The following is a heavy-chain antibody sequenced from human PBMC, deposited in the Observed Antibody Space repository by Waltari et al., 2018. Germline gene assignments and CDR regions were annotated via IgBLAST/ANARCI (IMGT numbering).Heavy chain of an antibody. V-gene: IGHV1-69*01. Sequence: GGTFSSYAISWVRQAPGQGLEWMGGIIPIFGTANYAQKFQGRVTITADESTSTAYMELSSLRSEDTAVYYCAREQTASGSYYGAFDIWGQGTMVTVSS. D-gene: IGHD1-26*01. CDR1: GGTFSSYA. J-gene: IGHJ3*02. CDR3: AREQTASGSYYGAFDI. CDR2: IIPIFGTA.